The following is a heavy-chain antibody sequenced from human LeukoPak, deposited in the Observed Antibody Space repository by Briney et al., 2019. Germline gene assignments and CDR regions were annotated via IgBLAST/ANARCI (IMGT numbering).Heavy chain of an antibody. J-gene: IGHJ5*02. V-gene: IGHV4-59*01. CDR3: ARGLHPTRSHVYNWFDP. Sequence: SETLSLTCTVSGGSISSYYWSWIRQPPGKGLEWIGYIYYSGSTNYNPSLKSRVTISVDTSKNQFSLKLSSVTAADTAVYYCARGLHPTRSHVYNWFDPWGQGTLATVSS. CDR2: IYYSGST. CDR1: GGSISSYY.